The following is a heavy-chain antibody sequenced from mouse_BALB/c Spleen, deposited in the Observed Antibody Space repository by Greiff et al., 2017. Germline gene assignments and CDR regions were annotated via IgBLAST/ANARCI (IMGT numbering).Heavy chain of an antibody. J-gene: IGHJ2*01. CDR3: TGDNRYYLDD. Sequence: QVQLQQPGAELVRPGASVKLSCKASGYTFTSYWINWVKQRPGQGLEWIGNIYPSDSYTNYNQKFKDKATMTVDTSSSTAYMQLSSPTSEDSAVYSCTGDNRYYLDDWGQGTTVTVSS. CDR1: GYTFTSYW. V-gene: IGHV1-69*02. D-gene: IGHD2-14*01. CDR2: IYPSDSYT.